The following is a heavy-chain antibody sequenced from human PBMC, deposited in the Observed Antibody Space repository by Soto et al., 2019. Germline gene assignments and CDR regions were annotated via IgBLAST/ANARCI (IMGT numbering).Heavy chain of an antibody. V-gene: IGHV3-30*18. J-gene: IGHJ4*02. Sequence: QVQLVESGGGVVQPGRSLRLSCAASGFTFSSYGMHWVRQAPGKGLEWVAVISYDGSNKYYADSVKGRFTISRDNSKNTLYLQMNSLRDEDTAVYYCAKEPDAYCGGDCYFRYFDYWGQGTLVTVSS. CDR2: ISYDGSNK. D-gene: IGHD2-21*02. CDR1: GFTFSSYG. CDR3: AKEPDAYCGGDCYFRYFDY.